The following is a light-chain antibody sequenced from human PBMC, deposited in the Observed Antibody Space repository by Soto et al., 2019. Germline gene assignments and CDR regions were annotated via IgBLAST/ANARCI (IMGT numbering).Light chain of an antibody. Sequence: DIQMPQSPSTLYGSVGDRVTITCRASQTISGWLAWYQQKPGKAPKLLIYTASTLKSGVPSKFSGSASGTEFTLTISSLQPDDFATYYRQHYNSYSEAFGQVTKVDIK. V-gene: IGKV1-5*03. CDR2: TAS. J-gene: IGKJ1*01. CDR3: QHYNSYSEA. CDR1: QTISGW.